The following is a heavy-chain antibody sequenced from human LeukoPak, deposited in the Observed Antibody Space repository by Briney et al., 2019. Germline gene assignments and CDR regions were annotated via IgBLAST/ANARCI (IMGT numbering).Heavy chain of an antibody. CDR2: IRSKTDGGTT. J-gene: IGHJ4*02. D-gene: IGHD1-14*01. CDR3: TRTYHAYYFDY. CDR1: GFTFSSYA. Sequence: PGGSLRLSCAASGFTFSSYAMSWVRQAPGKGLEWVARIRSKTDGGTTDYAAPVKGRFTISRDDSKNTLYLQMNSLKSEDTAVYYCTRTYHAYYFDYWGQGTLVTVSS. V-gene: IGHV3-15*01.